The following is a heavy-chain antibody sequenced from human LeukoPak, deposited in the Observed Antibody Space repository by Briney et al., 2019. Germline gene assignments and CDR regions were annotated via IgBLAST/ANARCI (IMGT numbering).Heavy chain of an antibody. CDR1: NGSLSSYY. D-gene: IGHD6-19*01. CDR3: ARGRSTGWFLAHYFDN. Sequence: PSETLSLTCVVSNGSLSSYYWSWIRQSPEKGLEWIGEISHRGSTNYNPSFQSRVTISVDTSKNHFSLKLTSVGAADTAVYYCARGRSTGWFLAHYFDNWGQGTLVTVSS. CDR2: ISHRGST. V-gene: IGHV4-34*01. J-gene: IGHJ4*02.